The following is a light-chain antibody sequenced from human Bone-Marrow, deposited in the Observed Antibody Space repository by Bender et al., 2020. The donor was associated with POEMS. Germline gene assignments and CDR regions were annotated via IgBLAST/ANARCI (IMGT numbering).Light chain of an antibody. J-gene: IGLJ1*01. CDR2: EDS. Sequence: QSALTQPASVSGSPGQSVTISCTGTSSDVATYISVSWYQQPPGAAPKLLIFEDSQRPSGVPDRFSGSKFGNTASLTISGLQADDEATYFCSSRTNSNTFVFGVGTKVTVL. CDR3: SSRTNSNTFV. V-gene: IGLV2-18*02. CDR1: SSDVATYIS.